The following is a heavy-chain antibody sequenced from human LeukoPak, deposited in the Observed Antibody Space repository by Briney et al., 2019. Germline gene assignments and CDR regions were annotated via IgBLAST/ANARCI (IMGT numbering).Heavy chain of an antibody. Sequence: PGGSLRLSCAASGFTFSSYSMNWVRQAPGKGLEWVTVIWYDGSNKYYADSVKGRFTISRDNSKNTLYLQMNSLRAEDTAVYYCARGAYCSDDSCPGAIDIWGQGTMVTVSS. CDR2: IWYDGSNK. CDR3: ARGAYCSDDSCPGAIDI. CDR1: GFTFSSYS. D-gene: IGHD2-15*01. J-gene: IGHJ3*02. V-gene: IGHV3-33*08.